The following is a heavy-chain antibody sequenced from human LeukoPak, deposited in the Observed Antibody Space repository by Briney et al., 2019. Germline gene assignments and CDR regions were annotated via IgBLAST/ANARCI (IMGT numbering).Heavy chain of an antibody. J-gene: IGHJ4*02. D-gene: IGHD3-10*01. CDR2: ILVILGMT. CDR1: GYAFTNYD. CDR3: ARSMVRGMPDY. Sequence: SVKVSCKTSGYAFTNYDISWVRQAPGQGLEWMGRILVILGMTNYAQKLQGRVTITADTSTSTAYMELSSLRSEDTAVYYCARSMVRGMPDYWGQGTLVTVSS. V-gene: IGHV1-69*04.